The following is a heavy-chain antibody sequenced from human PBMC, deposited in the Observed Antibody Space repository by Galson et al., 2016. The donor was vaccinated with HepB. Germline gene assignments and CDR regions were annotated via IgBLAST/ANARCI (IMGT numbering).Heavy chain of an antibody. V-gene: IGHV3-74*01. J-gene: IGHJ4*02. D-gene: IGHD1-1*01. CDR2: VSGDGTGI. Sequence: SLRLSCAASGFTFSDYWIHWVRQAPGKGLVWVSRVSGDGTGINYADSVGGRFTVSRDNAKSTAYLQMNSLRAEDTAVYYCARDHYNLGYFDYWGRGTLVTVSS. CDR3: ARDHYNLGYFDY. CDR1: GFTFSDYW.